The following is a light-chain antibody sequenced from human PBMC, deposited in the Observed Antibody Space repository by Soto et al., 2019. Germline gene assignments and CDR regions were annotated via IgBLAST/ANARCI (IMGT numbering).Light chain of an antibody. J-gene: IGKJ5*01. V-gene: IGKV3D-15*01. CDR3: QQYNNWTLT. CDR1: QSVSNKY. CDR2: GAS. Sequence: EIVLTQSPGTLSLSPWERSTLSCMASQSVSNKYLSWYQKKHGKAPRLLIYGASTRATGVPARLSGSGYGTELTITISSMKYEDVEVYWCQQYNNWTLTFGPGTRLEIK.